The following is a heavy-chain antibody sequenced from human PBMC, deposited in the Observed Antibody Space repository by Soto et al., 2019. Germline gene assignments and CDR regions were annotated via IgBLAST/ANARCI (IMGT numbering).Heavy chain of an antibody. CDR3: ARGGLAARKGRWFDP. J-gene: IGHJ5*02. CDR2: IHYSGST. D-gene: IGHD6-6*01. Sequence: SETLSLTCTVSGDSISSYYWGWIRQPPGKGLEWIGYIHYSGSTNYNPSLKSRVTISVDTPKNQFSLKVNSMTAADTAVYYCARGGLAARKGRWFDPWGQGTLVTVSS. V-gene: IGHV4-59*01. CDR1: GDSISSYY.